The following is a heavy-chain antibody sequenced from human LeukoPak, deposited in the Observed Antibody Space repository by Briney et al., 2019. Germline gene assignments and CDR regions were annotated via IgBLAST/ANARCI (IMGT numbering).Heavy chain of an antibody. CDR2: ISSSSSYI. V-gene: IGHV3-21*01. J-gene: IGHJ4*02. D-gene: IGHD2-15*01. CDR3: ATVELGYCSGGSCGDY. Sequence: PGGSLRLSCAASGFTFSSYAMSWVRQAPGKGLEWVSSISSSSSYIYYADSVKGRFTISRGNAKNSLYLQMNSLRAEDTAVYYCATVELGYCSGGSCGDYWGQGTLVTVSS. CDR1: GFTFSSYA.